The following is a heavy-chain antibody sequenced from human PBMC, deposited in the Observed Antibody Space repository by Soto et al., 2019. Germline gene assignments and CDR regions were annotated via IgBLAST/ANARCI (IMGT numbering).Heavy chain of an antibody. CDR1: GFTFSSYG. V-gene: IGHV3-30*18. Sequence: GGYLRLSCAVSGFTFSSYGMHWVRQAPGKGLEWVAVISYDGSNKYYADSVKGRFTISRDNSKNTLYLQMNSLRAEDTAVYYCAKEVAVATIPGDAFDIWGQGTMVTVSS. J-gene: IGHJ3*02. CDR3: AKEVAVATIPGDAFDI. CDR2: ISYDGSNK. D-gene: IGHD5-12*01.